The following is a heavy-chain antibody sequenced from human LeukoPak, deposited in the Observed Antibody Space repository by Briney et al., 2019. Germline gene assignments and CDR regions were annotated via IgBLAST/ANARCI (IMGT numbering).Heavy chain of an antibody. CDR1: GYSISSDYY. V-gene: IGHV4-38-2*02. Sequence: SETLSLTCTVSGYSISSDYYWGWIRQPPGKGLEWIGSIYHSGSTYYNPSLKSRVTVSVDTSKNQFSLKLSSVTAADTAVYYCASLGRGGYYYYYMDVWGKGTTVTVSS. J-gene: IGHJ6*03. CDR2: IYHSGST. CDR3: ASLGRGGYYYYYMDV. D-gene: IGHD2-15*01.